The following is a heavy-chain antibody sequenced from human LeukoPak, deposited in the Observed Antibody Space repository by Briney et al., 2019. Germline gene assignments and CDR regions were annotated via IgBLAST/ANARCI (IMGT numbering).Heavy chain of an antibody. CDR2: IYTSGST. V-gene: IGHV4-4*07. Sequence: SETLSLTCTVSGGSISSYYWSWIRRPAGKGLEWIGRIYTSGSTNYNPSLKSRVTMSVDTSKNQFSLKLSSVTAADTAVYYCARGYSGSYYSTFDYWGQGTLVTVSS. J-gene: IGHJ4*02. D-gene: IGHD1-26*01. CDR1: GGSISSYY. CDR3: ARGYSGSYYSTFDY.